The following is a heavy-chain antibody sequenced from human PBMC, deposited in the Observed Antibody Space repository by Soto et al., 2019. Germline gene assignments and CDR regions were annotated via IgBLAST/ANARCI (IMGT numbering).Heavy chain of an antibody. CDR1: GGTFSSYA. D-gene: IGHD3-22*01. CDR2: IIPIFGTA. V-gene: IGHV1-69*13. Sequence: SVKVSCKASGGTFSSYAISWVRQAPGQGLEWMGGIIPIFGTASYAQKFQGRVTITADESTSTAYMELSSLRSEDTAVYYCATDYYDSSGYHVGYWGQGTLVTVSS. J-gene: IGHJ4*02. CDR3: ATDYYDSSGYHVGY.